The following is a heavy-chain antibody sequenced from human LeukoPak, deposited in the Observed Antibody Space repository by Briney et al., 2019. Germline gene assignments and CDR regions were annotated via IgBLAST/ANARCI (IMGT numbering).Heavy chain of an antibody. Sequence: GGSLRLSCAASGFTFSNAWMSWVRQAPGKGLEWVGRIKSKTDGGTTDYAAPVKGRFTILRDDSKNTLYPQMNSLKSEDTGVYYYITGPVSSGPDYWGQGTLVTVSS. J-gene: IGHJ4*02. CDR1: GFTFSNAW. V-gene: IGHV3-15*01. CDR2: IKSKTDGGTT. CDR3: ITGPVSSGPDY. D-gene: IGHD6-19*01.